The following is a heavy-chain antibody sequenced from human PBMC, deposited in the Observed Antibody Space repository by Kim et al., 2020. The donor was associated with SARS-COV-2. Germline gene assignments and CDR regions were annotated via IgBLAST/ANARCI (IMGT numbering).Heavy chain of an antibody. D-gene: IGHD5-12*01. CDR2: ISGDGGST. Sequence: GGSLRLSCAASGFTFDDYAMHWVRQAPGKGLEWVSLISGDGGSTYYADSVKGRFTISRDNSKNSLYLQMNSLRTEDTALYYCANLFLDTPLGEMATRRYYYYYGMDVWGQGTTVTVSS. J-gene: IGHJ6*02. CDR1: GFTFDDYA. V-gene: IGHV3-43*02. CDR3: ANLFLDTPLGEMATRRYYYYYGMDV.